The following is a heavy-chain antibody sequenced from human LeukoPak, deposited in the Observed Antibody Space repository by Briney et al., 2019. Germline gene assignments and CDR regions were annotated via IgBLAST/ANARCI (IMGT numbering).Heavy chain of an antibody. D-gene: IGHD6-6*01. CDR3: AREARDYYFDY. V-gene: IGHV7-4-1*02. CDR1: GNTFSNYG. CDR2: ISTKTGNP. J-gene: IGHJ4*02. Sequence: ASVKVSCKASGNTFSNYGLNWVRQAPGQGLEWMGWISTKTGNPMYAQGFTGRFVFSLDTSINTAYLQISSLKAEDTAVYYCAREARDYYFDYWGQGTLVTVSS.